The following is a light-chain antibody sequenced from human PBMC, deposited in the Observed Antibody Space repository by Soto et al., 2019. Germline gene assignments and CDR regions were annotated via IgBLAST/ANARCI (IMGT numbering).Light chain of an antibody. V-gene: IGKV3-11*01. J-gene: IGKJ4*01. CDR1: QSVGRT. Sequence: EIVLTQSPATPSLSPGERATLSCRASQSVGRTLAWFQQKPGQAPRLLIYDASNRATGIPARFTGSGSGTDFTLTIRSLEPEDFAIYYCQQRDSWPLTFGGGTKVEIK. CDR2: DAS. CDR3: QQRDSWPLT.